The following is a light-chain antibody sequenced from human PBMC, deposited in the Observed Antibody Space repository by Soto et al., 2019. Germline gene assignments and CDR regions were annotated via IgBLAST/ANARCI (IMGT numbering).Light chain of an antibody. CDR3: QQSYSTPWT. V-gene: IGKV1-5*03. J-gene: IGKJ1*01. CDR2: RAS. Sequence: DIKMTQSPSTLSASVGDRVTITCRASQTISTWLAWYQQKPGKAPKLLIYRASSLESGTPSRFSGSGSGTDFTLTISTLQPEDFATYYCQQSYSTPWTFGQGTKVDIK. CDR1: QTISTW.